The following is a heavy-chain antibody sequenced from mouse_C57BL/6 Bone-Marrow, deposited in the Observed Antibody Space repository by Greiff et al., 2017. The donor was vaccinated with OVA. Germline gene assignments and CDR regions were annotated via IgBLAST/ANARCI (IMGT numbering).Heavy chain of an antibody. D-gene: IGHD2-3*01. J-gene: IGHJ4*01. CDR1: GYSITSGYY. V-gene: IGHV3-6*01. CDR2: ISYDGSN. CDR3: ARDCYYWAMDY. Sequence: EVKLLESGPGLVKPSQSLSLTCSVTGYSITSGYYWNWIRQFPGNKLEWMGYISYDGSNNYNPSLKNRISITRDTSKNQFFLKLNSVTTEDTATYYCARDCYYWAMDYWGQGTSVTVSS.